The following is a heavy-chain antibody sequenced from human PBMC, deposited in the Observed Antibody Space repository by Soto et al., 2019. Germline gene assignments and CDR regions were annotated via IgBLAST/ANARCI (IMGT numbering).Heavy chain of an antibody. CDR3: ARGSDSSGSEDAFDI. V-gene: IGHV4-30-2*01. Sequence: SETLSLTCAVSGGSISSGGYSWSSIRQPPGKGLEWIGYIYHSGSTYYNPSLKSRVTISVDRSKNQFSLKLSSVTAADTAVYYCARGSDSSGSEDAFDIWGQGTMVTV. CDR2: IYHSGST. J-gene: IGHJ3*02. CDR1: GGSISSGGYS. D-gene: IGHD3-22*01.